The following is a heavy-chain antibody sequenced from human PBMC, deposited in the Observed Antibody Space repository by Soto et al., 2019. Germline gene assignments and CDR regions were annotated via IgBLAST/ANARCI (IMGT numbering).Heavy chain of an antibody. CDR2: ISSSGNTM. CDR3: AREGVTSSRNYLYYYGMDV. Sequence: EEQLVESGGGLVQPGGSLRLSCAASGFTFSDYEINWVRQAPGKGLEGVSYISSSGNTMYYADSVKGRFTISRDNSKKSLYLQMNSLRADDTAVYYCAREGVTSSRNYLYYYGMDVWGRGTTVTVS. CDR1: GFTFSDYE. V-gene: IGHV3-48*03. J-gene: IGHJ6*02. D-gene: IGHD6-6*01.